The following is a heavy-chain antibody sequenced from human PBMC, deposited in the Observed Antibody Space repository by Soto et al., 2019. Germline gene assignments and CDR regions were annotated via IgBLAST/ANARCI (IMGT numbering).Heavy chain of an antibody. D-gene: IGHD6-13*01. CDR3: TSIAAAETCDY. V-gene: IGHV3-49*03. CDR1: GFTFGDYA. J-gene: IGHJ4*02. Sequence: PGGSLRLSSTASGFTFGDYAMSWFRQAPGKGLEWVGFIRSKAYGGTTEYAASVICRFTISRDESKSISYLQMNSLKTEDTAVYYCTSIAAAETCDYWGQGTLVTDSS. CDR2: IRSKAYGGTT.